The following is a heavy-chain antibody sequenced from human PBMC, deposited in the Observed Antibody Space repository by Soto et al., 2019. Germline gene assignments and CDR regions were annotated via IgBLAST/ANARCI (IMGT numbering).Heavy chain of an antibody. D-gene: IGHD2-15*01. CDR3: AREGGCSGGSCYSYYYYGMDV. CDR2: IYSGGST. J-gene: IGHJ6*02. Sequence: GGSLRLSCAASGFTVSSNYMSWVRQAPGKGLEWVSVIYSGGSTYYADSVKGRFTISRDNSKNTLYLQMNSLRAEDTAVYYCAREGGCSGGSCYSYYYYGMDVWGQGTTVTVSS. CDR1: GFTVSSNY. V-gene: IGHV3-53*01.